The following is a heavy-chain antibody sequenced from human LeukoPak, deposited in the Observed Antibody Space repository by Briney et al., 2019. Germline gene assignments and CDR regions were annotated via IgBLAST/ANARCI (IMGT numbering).Heavy chain of an antibody. Sequence: SVKVSCKASGGTFSSYAISWVRQAPGQGLEWMGGIIPVFGTANYAQKFQGRVTITADESTSTAYMELSSLRSEDTAVYYCARSGRVLRYLDWSDNWFDPWGQGTLVTVSS. CDR3: ARSGRVLRYLDWSDNWFDP. V-gene: IGHV1-69*13. J-gene: IGHJ5*02. CDR1: GGTFSSYA. CDR2: IIPVFGTA. D-gene: IGHD3-9*01.